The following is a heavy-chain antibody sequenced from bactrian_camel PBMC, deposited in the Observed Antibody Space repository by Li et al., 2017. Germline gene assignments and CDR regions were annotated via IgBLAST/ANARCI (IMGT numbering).Heavy chain of an antibody. CDR2: LDRI. D-gene: IGHD5*01. J-gene: IGHJ4*01. CDR3: AADRFSCGTGGSPRLTY. V-gene: IGHV3-3*01. Sequence: HVQLVESGGGSVQAGGSLSLSCAASGYAASTYCLGWFRRFPGKKREGVAALDRIFHADSVKGRFTISHDNAKNRLDLQMNSLKPDDTAMYYCAADRFSCGTGGSPRLTYRGQGTQVTVS. CDR1: GYAASTYC.